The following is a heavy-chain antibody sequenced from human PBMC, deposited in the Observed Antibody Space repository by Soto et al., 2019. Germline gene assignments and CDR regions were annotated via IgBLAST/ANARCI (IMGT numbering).Heavy chain of an antibody. Sequence: EVQLVESGGGLVQPGGSLRLSCAGSGFTFSGYWMHWVRQAPGKGPVWVSRLHTNGTFTTNADSVKGRFTISRDNAKNTVYLQMNSLRADDTSVYNCAIGVTGTTYWGVFDNRGQGTLVTVSS. V-gene: IGHV3-74*01. D-gene: IGHD1-7*01. CDR3: AIGVTGTTYWGVFDN. CDR1: GFTFSGYW. J-gene: IGHJ4*02. CDR2: LHTNGTFT.